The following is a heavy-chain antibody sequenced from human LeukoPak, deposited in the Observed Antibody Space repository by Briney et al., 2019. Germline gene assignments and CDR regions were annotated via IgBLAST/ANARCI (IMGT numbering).Heavy chain of an antibody. V-gene: IGHV3-9*01. D-gene: IGHD3-10*01. CDR3: AKDLGRFGELSYYFDY. CDR1: GFTVSSNY. Sequence: GGSLRLSCAASGFTVSSNYMSWVRQAPGKGLEWVSGISWNSGSIGYADSVKGRFTISRDNAKNSLYLQMNSLRAEDTALYYCAKDLGRFGELSYYFDYWGQGTLVTVSS. J-gene: IGHJ4*02. CDR2: ISWNSGSI.